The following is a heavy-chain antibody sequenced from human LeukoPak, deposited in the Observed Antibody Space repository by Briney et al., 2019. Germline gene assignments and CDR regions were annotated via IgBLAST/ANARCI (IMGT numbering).Heavy chain of an antibody. D-gene: IGHD1-26*01. CDR3: AREVVGATYYFDY. J-gene: IGHJ4*02. CDR2: INHSGST. V-gene: IGHV4-34*01. Sequence: SETLSLTCAVYGGSFSGYYWSWIRQPPGKGLEWIGEINHSGSTNYNPSRKSRVTISVDMSKNQFSLKLSSVTAADTAVYYCAREVVGATYYFDYWGQGTLVTVSS. CDR1: GGSFSGYY.